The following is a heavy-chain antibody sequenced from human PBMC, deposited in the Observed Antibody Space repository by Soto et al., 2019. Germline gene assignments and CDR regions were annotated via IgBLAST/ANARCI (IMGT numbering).Heavy chain of an antibody. CDR3: ARQDIFGGKLYYYYYGMDV. Sequence: SETLSLTCTVSGGSISRGPYSWGWIRQTPGEGLEWIGTLRYSDNTYYNPSLKSRVTISVDTSKNQFSLKLSSVTAADTAVYYCARQDIFGGKLYYYYYGMDVWGQGATVTVSS. J-gene: IGHJ6*02. CDR1: GGSISRGPYS. CDR2: LRYSDNT. V-gene: IGHV4-39*01. D-gene: IGHD3-9*01.